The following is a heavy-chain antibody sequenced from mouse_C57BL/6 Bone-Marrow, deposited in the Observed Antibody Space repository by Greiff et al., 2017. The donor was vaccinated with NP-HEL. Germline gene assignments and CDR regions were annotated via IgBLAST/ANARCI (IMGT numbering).Heavy chain of an antibody. Sequence: QVQLQQSGPGLVQPSQSLSITCTVSGFSLTSYGVHWVRQSPGKGLEWLGVIWRGGSTDYNAAFMSRLSITKDNSKSQVFFKMNSLQADDTAIYYCAKTFYYGSSYVYYYAMDYWGQGTSVTVSS. CDR2: IWRGGST. CDR1: GFSLTSYG. V-gene: IGHV2-5*01. J-gene: IGHJ4*01. CDR3: AKTFYYGSSYVYYYAMDY. D-gene: IGHD1-1*01.